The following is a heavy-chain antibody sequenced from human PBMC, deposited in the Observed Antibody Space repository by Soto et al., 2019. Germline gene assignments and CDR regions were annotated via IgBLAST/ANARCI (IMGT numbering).Heavy chain of an antibody. Sequence: QVQLQQWGAGLLKPSETLSLTCAVYGGSFSGYYWSWIRQPPGKGLEWIGEINHSGSTNYNPSLKSRVTISVDTSKNQFSLKLSSLTAADTAVYYCAIGYSSYYYYGMDGWGQGTTVTVSS. CDR1: GGSFSGYY. J-gene: IGHJ6*02. D-gene: IGHD4-4*01. V-gene: IGHV4-34*01. CDR3: AIGYSSYYYYGMDG. CDR2: INHSGST.